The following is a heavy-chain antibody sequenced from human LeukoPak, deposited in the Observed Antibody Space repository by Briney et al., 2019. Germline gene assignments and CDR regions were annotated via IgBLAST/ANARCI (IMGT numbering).Heavy chain of an antibody. V-gene: IGHV1-2*02. D-gene: IGHD3-3*01. CDR3: ARDLTIVGGVTDPRIRGH. Sequence: GASVKVSCKASRYTFTGYFMHWVRQAPGQGLEWMGWINCNSGGTKYPQKFQGRVSMTRDTSINTAYLELSSLRSDDTAVYYCARDLTIVGGVTDPRIRGHWGQGTLVTVSS. CDR1: RYTFTGYF. CDR2: INCNSGGT. J-gene: IGHJ4*02.